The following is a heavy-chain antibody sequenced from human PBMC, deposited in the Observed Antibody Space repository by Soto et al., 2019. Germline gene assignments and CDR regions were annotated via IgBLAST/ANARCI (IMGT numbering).Heavy chain of an antibody. CDR1: GYTFTSYY. V-gene: IGHV1-46*03. J-gene: IGHJ4*02. Sequence: QVQLVQSGAEVKKPGASVKVSCKASGYTFTSYYMHWVRQAPGQGLEWMGIINPSGGSTSYAQKFQGRATMTSDASTSTYCMAVSSLRSEDTNVYYCAVSLRSFDWSQGGYFAYWGQGTLV. D-gene: IGHD3-9*01. CDR2: INPSGGST. CDR3: AVSLRSFDWSQGGYFAY.